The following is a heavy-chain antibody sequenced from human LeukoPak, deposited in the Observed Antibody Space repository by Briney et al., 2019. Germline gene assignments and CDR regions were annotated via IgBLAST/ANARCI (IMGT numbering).Heavy chain of an antibody. CDR1: GVTFSSYTFSPYA. CDR2: VSGSGVST. D-gene: IGHD2-15*01. CDR3: AKGVEDSGIYYYYYMDV. J-gene: IGHJ6*03. Sequence: GGSLTLSCAASGVTFSSYTFSPYAMSWVRQAPGKGLEWVSAVSGSGVSTYYAGSVKGRFTISRDNSKNTLYLQMNGLRAEDTAVYYCAKGVEDSGIYYYYYMDVWGKGTTVTVSS. V-gene: IGHV3-23*01.